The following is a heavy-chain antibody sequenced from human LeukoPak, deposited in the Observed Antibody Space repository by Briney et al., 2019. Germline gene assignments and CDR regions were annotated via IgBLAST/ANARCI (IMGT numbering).Heavy chain of an antibody. CDR2: IYYSGST. D-gene: IGHD6-19*01. V-gene: IGHV4-61*01. J-gene: IGHJ6*03. CDR3: ARGTTTGIAVAANWGFYYYYYMDV. CDR1: GGSISSGSYY. Sequence: PSETLSLTCTVSGGSISSGSYYWSWIRQPPGKGLEWIGYIYYSGSTNYNPSLKSRVTISVDTSKNQFSLKLSSVTAADTAVYYCARGTTTGIAVAANWGFYYYYYMDVWGKGTTVTISS.